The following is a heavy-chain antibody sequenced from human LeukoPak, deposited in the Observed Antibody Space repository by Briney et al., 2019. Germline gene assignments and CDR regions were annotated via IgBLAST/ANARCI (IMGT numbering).Heavy chain of an antibody. CDR2: ISRSGSTK. D-gene: IGHD1-14*01. V-gene: IGHV3-11*01. CDR1: GFTFSDYN. Sequence: PGGSLRLSCAASGFTFSDYNMRWIRQAPGKGLEWVSSISRSGSTKYYADSVKGRFTISRDNAKNSLYLQMNSLRAEDTALYYCARGPENNLGSFDYWGQGTLVTVSS. CDR3: ARGPENNLGSFDY. J-gene: IGHJ4*02.